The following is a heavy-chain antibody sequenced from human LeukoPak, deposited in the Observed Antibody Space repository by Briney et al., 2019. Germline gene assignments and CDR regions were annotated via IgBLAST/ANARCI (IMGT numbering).Heavy chain of an antibody. J-gene: IGHJ4*02. CDR1: GGSISSSSYY. V-gene: IGHV4-39*01. CDR2: IYYSGSI. CDR3: ARQSWSSGWWGGFDY. Sequence: PSETLSLTCTVSGGSISSSSYYWGWIRQPPGKGLEWIGSIYYSGSIYYNPSLKSRLTISVDTSKNQFSLKLSSVTAADTAVYYCARQSWSSGWWGGFDYWGQGTLVTVSS. D-gene: IGHD6-19*01.